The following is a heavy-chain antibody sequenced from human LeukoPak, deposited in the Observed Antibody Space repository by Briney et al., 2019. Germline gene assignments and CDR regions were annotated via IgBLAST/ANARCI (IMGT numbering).Heavy chain of an antibody. Sequence: SETLSLTCAVSGGSIGDGYWWTWVRQPPGTGLEWIGEIYPSGTTNYNPSLKGRVSMSLDKSKNQFSLILNSLTAADTAVYYCARDPPGSGGNVDYWGQGTLVTVSS. CDR2: IYPSGTT. CDR1: GGSIGDGYW. CDR3: ARDPPGSGGNVDY. J-gene: IGHJ4*02. V-gene: IGHV4-4*02. D-gene: IGHD3-10*01.